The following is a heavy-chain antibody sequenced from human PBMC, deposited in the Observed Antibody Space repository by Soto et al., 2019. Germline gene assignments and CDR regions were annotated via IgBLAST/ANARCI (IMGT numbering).Heavy chain of an antibody. D-gene: IGHD3-3*02. CDR3: AIGAFWAFDI. CDR1: GASVTDYW. Sequence: QVHLQASGPGLVQPSGTLSLTCGVSGASVTDYWWTWVRQSPGKGLEWIAEIHHTGGTNYNPSLKSRVTISVDNSRNHVSLRLISVTAADTAMYYCAIGAFWAFDIWGQGTMVTVSS. CDR2: IHHTGGT. V-gene: IGHV4-4*02. J-gene: IGHJ3*02.